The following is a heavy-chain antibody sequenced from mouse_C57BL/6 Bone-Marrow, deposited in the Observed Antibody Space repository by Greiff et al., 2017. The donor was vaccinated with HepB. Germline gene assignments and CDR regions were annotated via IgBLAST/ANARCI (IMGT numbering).Heavy chain of an antibody. CDR1: GFTFSDYY. CDR2: INYDGSST. Sequence: EVNVVESEGGLVQPGRSMKLSCTASGFTFSDYYMAWVRQVPEKGLEWVANINYDGSSTYYLDSLKSRFIISRDNAKNILYLQMSSLKSEDTATYYCARALEGYWYFDVWGTGTTVTVSS. J-gene: IGHJ1*03. V-gene: IGHV5-16*01. CDR3: ARALEGYWYFDV.